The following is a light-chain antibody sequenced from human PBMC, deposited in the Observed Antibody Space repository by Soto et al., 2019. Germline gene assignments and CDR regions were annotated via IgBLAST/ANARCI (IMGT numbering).Light chain of an antibody. V-gene: IGKV3-20*01. CDR3: QQYGSSPPIT. J-gene: IGKJ5*01. CDR2: GAS. CDR1: RSVSRSY. Sequence: EIVLTQSPGTRSLSPGERATLSWRARRSVSRSYLAWYQQKPGQAPRLLIYGASSRATGIPDRFSGSGSGTDFTLTISRLEPEDFAVYYCQQYGSSPPITFGHGTRLENK.